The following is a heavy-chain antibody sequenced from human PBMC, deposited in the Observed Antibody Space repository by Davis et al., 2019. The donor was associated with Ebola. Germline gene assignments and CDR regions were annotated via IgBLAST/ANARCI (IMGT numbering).Heavy chain of an antibody. J-gene: IGHJ5*02. V-gene: IGHV4-61*08. CDR3: ATLITISGVLIGNWFDP. D-gene: IGHD3-3*01. CDR2: IYYSGHF. Sequence: PSETLSLTCTVSGGSVSSGDYYWTWIRQPPGKGLEWIGYIYYSGHFNYNPSLKSRVTISVDTSENRFSLKLSSVTAADTAVYYCATLITISGVLIGNWFDPWGQGTLVTVSS. CDR1: GGSVSSGDYY.